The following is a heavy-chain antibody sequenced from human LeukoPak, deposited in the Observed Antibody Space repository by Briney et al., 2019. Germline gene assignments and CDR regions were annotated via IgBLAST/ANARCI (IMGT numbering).Heavy chain of an antibody. D-gene: IGHD5-18*01. CDR3: ARGGTGYSYGLLPFDY. CDR1: GGTFSSYA. V-gene: IGHV1-69*13. J-gene: IGHJ4*02. CDR2: IIPIFGTA. Sequence: GASVKVSCKASGGTFSSYAISWVRQAPGQGLEWMGGIIPIFGTANYAQKFQGRVTITADESTSTACMELSSLRSEDTAVYYCARGGTGYSYGLLPFDYWGQGTLVTVSS.